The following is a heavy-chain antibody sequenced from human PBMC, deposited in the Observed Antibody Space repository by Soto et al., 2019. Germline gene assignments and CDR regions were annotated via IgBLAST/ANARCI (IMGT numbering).Heavy chain of an antibody. CDR3: ARVPGEDYYYYDSSGYYYY. Sequence: LRLSCAASGFTVSSNYMSWVRQAPGKGLEWVSVIYSGGSTYYADSVKGRFTISRDNSKNTLYLQMNSLRAEDTAVYYCARVPGEDYYYYDSSGYYYYWGQGTLVTVSS. CDR1: GFTVSSNY. V-gene: IGHV3-66*01. D-gene: IGHD3-22*01. J-gene: IGHJ4*02. CDR2: IYSGGST.